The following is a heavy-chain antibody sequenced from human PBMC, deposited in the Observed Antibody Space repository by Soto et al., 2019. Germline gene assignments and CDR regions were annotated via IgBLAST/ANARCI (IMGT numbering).Heavy chain of an antibody. CDR2: IYYSGST. V-gene: IGHV4-30-4*01. Sequence: SETLSLTXTVSGGSISSGDYYWSWIRQPPGKGLEWIGYIYYSGSTYYNPSLKSRVTISVDTSKNQFSLKLSSVTAADTAVYYCARDYDRSGLFDYWGQGTRVTVSS. J-gene: IGHJ4*02. CDR1: GGSISSGDYY. CDR3: ARDYDRSGLFDY. D-gene: IGHD3-22*01.